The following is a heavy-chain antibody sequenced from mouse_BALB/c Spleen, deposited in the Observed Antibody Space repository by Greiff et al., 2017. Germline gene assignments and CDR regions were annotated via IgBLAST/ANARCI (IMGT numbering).Heavy chain of an antibody. CDR1: GFTFSSYA. CDR3: ARGSDYYGL. CDR2: ISSGGST. Sequence: EVKLVESGGGLVKPGGSLKLSCAASGFTFSSYAMSWVRQTPEKRLEWVAAISSGGSTYYPDSVKGRFTISRDNARNILYLQMSSLRSEDTAMYYCARGSDYYGLWGQGTTLTVSS. V-gene: IGHV5-6-5*01. J-gene: IGHJ2*01. D-gene: IGHD1-2*01.